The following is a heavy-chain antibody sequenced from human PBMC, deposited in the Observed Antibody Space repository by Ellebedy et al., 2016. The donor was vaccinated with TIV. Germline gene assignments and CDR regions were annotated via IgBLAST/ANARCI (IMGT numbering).Heavy chain of an antibody. CDR2: VSYDGSNK. CDR3: AGDRGTNKDIGGVYRGGYHYYGMDV. Sequence: PGGSLRLSCAASGFTFTNYAMHWVRQAPGKGPEWVAVVSYDGSNKDYADSVKGRFTISRDNSNNRLYLEVTSLGLEATAVFYCAGDRGTNKDIGGVYRGGYHYYGMDVWGRGTTVIVSS. CDR1: GFTFTNYA. D-gene: IGHD2-8*02. V-gene: IGHV3-30*07. J-gene: IGHJ6*02.